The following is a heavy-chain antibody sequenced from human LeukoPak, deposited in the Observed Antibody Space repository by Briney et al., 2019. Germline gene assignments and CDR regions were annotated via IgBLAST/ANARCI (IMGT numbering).Heavy chain of an antibody. Sequence: ASVKVSCKVSGYTLTELSMHWVRQAPGKGLEWMGGFDPEDGETIYAQKFQGRVTMTEDTSTDTAYMELSSLRSEDTAVYYCATVPALRNEDRLGLFDYWGQGTLVTVSS. CDR1: GYTLTELS. D-gene: IGHD1-1*01. J-gene: IGHJ4*02. V-gene: IGHV1-24*01. CDR2: FDPEDGET. CDR3: ATVPALRNEDRLGLFDY.